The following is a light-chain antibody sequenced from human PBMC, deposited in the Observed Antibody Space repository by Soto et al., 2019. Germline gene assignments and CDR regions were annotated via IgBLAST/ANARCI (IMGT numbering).Light chain of an antibody. V-gene: IGKV3-11*01. Sequence: EIVFTQSPATLSLSPWERATLSCRASQSVSSYLAWYQQKPGRAPRLLIYDASNRATGIPARFSGSGSGTDFTLTISSLEPEDFAVYYCQQRSNWLWTFGQGTKVDIK. J-gene: IGKJ1*01. CDR2: DAS. CDR1: QSVSSY. CDR3: QQRSNWLWT.